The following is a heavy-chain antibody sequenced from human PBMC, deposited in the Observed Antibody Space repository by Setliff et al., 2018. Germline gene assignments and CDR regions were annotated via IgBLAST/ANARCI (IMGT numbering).Heavy chain of an antibody. J-gene: IGHJ4*02. CDR3: TTSRAPRVVLAADFDL. CDR1: GFNFITYG. V-gene: IGHV1-18*01. Sequence: ASVKVSCKTSGFNFITYGFSWVRQAPGQGLEWMGWISPYSGETNNAQKFQDRLSVTADTSSKTIYMELRSLTSDDTAVYFCTTSRAPRVVLAADFDLWGEGTLVTVSS. D-gene: IGHD2-21*01. CDR2: ISPYSGET.